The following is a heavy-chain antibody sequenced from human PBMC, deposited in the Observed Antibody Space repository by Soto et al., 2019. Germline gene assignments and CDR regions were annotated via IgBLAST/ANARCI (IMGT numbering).Heavy chain of an antibody. CDR2: ISGGGGST. J-gene: IGHJ3*01. CDR1: GFTFGNYA. CDR3: AKGFIVVVTVLRPDDAFEV. V-gene: IGHV3-23*01. D-gene: IGHD2-21*02. Sequence: VQLLESGGGLVQPGGSLRLACAASGFTFGNYAINWVRLAPGKGLEWVSGISGGGGSTYYADSVKGRFTIFRDTSKNTVFLQMNSLRADDTAVYYCAKGFIVVVTVLRPDDAFEVWGQGTMVTVSS.